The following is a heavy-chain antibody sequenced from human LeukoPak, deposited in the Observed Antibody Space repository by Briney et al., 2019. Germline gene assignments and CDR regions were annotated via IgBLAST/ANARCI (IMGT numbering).Heavy chain of an antibody. D-gene: IGHD3-22*01. Sequence: SETLSLTCTVSGGSISSSSYYWGRIRQPPGKGLEWIGYIYYSGSTYYNPSLKSRVTISVDTSKNQFSLKLSSVTAADTAVYYCARGPHYYDSSGYYPDYWGQGTLVIVSS. J-gene: IGHJ4*02. V-gene: IGHV4-39*07. CDR1: GGSISSSSYY. CDR3: ARGPHYYDSSGYYPDY. CDR2: IYYSGST.